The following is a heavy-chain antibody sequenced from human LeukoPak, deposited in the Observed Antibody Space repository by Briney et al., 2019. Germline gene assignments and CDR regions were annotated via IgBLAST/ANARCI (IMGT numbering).Heavy chain of an antibody. V-gene: IGHV1-2*04. CDR2: INPNSGGT. CDR3: AREGRDYYDSSGANWFDP. D-gene: IGHD3-22*01. J-gene: IGHJ5*02. Sequence: ASVKVSCKTSGYTFTSYGINWVRQAPGQGLEWMGWINPNSGGTNYAQKFQGWVTMTRDTSISTAYMELSRLRSDDTAVYYCAREGRDYYDSSGANWFDPWGQGTLVTVSS. CDR1: GYTFTSYG.